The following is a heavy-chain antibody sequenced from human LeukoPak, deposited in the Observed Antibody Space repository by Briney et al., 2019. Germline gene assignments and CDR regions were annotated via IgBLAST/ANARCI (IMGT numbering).Heavy chain of an antibody. D-gene: IGHD3-9*01. CDR3: ARGHDNTGYNYFDY. Sequence: ASVKVSCKASGYTFTDHYIHWLRQAPGQGLERMGWINPFSGATKCEEKFRDRVTMTRDTSVATTYMEVTSLVSDDTAVYYCARGHDNTGYNYFDYWGQGTLVTVSS. V-gene: IGHV1-2*02. J-gene: IGHJ4*02. CDR1: GYTFTDHY. CDR2: INPFSGAT.